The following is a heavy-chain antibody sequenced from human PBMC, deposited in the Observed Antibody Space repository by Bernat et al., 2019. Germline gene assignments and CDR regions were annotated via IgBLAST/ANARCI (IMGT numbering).Heavy chain of an antibody. Sequence: EVQLVESGGGLIQPGGSLRLSCAASGFTVSSNYMSWVRQAPGKGLEWVSVMYIGGSTYYADSVKGRFTISRDNSKNTLYLQMNSRRDEDTYVYYCARLDCYGSGSYHFDNWGQGTLVTVSS. CDR1: GFTVSSNY. CDR3: ARLDCYGSGSYHFDN. J-gene: IGHJ5*02. CDR2: MYIGGST. V-gene: IGHV3-53*01. D-gene: IGHD3-10*01.